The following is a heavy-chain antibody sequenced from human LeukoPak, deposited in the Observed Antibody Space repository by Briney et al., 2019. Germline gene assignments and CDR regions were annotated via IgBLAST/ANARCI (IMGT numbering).Heavy chain of an antibody. CDR1: GFTFSGSA. Sequence: QPGGSLKLSCAASGFTFSGSAMHWVLQASGKGLEWVGRIRSKANSYATAYAASVKGRFTISRDDSKNTAYLQMNSLKTEDTAVYYCTTGCSSTSCDIDYWGQGTLVTVSS. D-gene: IGHD2-2*01. J-gene: IGHJ4*02. V-gene: IGHV3-73*01. CDR2: IRSKANSYAT. CDR3: TTGCSSTSCDIDY.